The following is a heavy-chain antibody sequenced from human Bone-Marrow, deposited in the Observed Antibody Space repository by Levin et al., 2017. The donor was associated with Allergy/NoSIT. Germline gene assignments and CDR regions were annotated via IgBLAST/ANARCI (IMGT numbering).Heavy chain of an antibody. Sequence: ASVKVSCKPSGYTFSNYDITWVRQAPGQGLEWMGWISGYNGNTNYAQKVQGRVTMTTDTSTSTAYMELRSLRSDDTAVYYCTRGSGSSSSGLGYWGQGTLVTVSS. V-gene: IGHV1-18*01. CDR3: TRGSGSSSSGLGY. J-gene: IGHJ4*02. CDR1: GYTFSNYD. D-gene: IGHD3-10*01. CDR2: ISGYNGNT.